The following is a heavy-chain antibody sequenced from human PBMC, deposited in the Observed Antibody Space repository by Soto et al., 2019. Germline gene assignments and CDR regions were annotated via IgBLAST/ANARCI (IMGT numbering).Heavy chain of an antibody. Sequence: GGSLRLSCAASGFTFGNYAMFWVRQVPGKGLECVSGISWNGGNTYFADSVKGRFTIYRDNAKNSLYLQMDSLTTEDTALYYCVKVKTIFGVVRKRAFGYWGPGTLVTVSS. J-gene: IGHJ4*02. CDR1: GFTFGNYA. D-gene: IGHD3-3*01. V-gene: IGHV3-9*01. CDR2: ISWNGGNT. CDR3: VKVKTIFGVVRKRAFGY.